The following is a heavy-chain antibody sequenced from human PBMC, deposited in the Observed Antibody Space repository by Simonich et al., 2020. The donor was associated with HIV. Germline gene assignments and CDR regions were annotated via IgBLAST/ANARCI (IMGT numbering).Heavy chain of an antibody. D-gene: IGHD3-22*01. CDR2: LNHSGRT. J-gene: IGHJ6*03. CDR1: GGSFSGYY. V-gene: IGHV4-34*01. Sequence: QVQLQEWGAGLLKPSETLSLTCAVYGGSFSGYYWSWIRKPPGKGLEWIWELNHSGRTNSTPHLKSRVTITVDTSKNQFSLKLSSVTAADTAVYYCARGFHPDYYDSSGYYEDYYYYYYMDVWGKGTTVTVSS. CDR3: ARGFHPDYYDSSGYYEDYYYYYYMDV.